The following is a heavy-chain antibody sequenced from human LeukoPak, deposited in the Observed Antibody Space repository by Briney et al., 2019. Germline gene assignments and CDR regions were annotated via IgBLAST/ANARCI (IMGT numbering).Heavy chain of an antibody. CDR2: ISAYNGNT. V-gene: IGHV1-18*01. J-gene: IGHJ4*02. D-gene: IGHD6-13*01. CDR1: GYTFTSYG. Sequence: ASVKVSCKASGYTFTSYGISLVRQAPGQGLEWMGWISAYNGNTNYAQKLQGRVTMTTDTSTSTAYMELRSLRSDDTAVYYCARDIAAAGTLIRTNYYFDYWGQGTLVTVSS. CDR3: ARDIAAAGTLIRTNYYFDY.